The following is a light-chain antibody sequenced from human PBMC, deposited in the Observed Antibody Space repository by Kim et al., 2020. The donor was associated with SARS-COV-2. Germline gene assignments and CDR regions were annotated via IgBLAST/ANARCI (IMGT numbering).Light chain of an antibody. CDR1: NIGTKS. V-gene: IGLV3-21*04. CDR2: YYS. J-gene: IGLJ2*01. CDR3: QVWDTKMV. Sequence: SYELTQPPSVSVAPGKTARITCGGNNIGTKSVHWYQQKPGQAPVLVIYYYSDRPSGIPERFSGSNSGNTATLTISRFEAGDEADYYCQVWDTKMVFG.